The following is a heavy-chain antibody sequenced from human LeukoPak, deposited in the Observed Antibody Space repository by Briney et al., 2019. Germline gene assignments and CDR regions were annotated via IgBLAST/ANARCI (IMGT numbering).Heavy chain of an antibody. D-gene: IGHD3-22*01. V-gene: IGHV1-46*01. CDR2: INPSGGST. CDR3: ARVLPPSYDSSGYPYYFDY. CDR1: GYTFTSYY. Sequence: ASVNVSCKASGYTFTSYYMHWVRRAPGQGLEWMGIINPSGGSTSYAQKFQGRVTMTRDTSTSTVYMELSSLRSEDTAVYYCARVLPPSYDSSGYPYYFDYWGQGTLVTVSS. J-gene: IGHJ4*02.